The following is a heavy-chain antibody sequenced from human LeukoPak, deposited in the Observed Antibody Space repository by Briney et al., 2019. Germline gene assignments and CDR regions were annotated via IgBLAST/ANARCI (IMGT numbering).Heavy chain of an antibody. Sequence: GGSLRLSCAASGFTFSSYSVNWVRQAPGKGLEWVSSISSSSSYIYYADSVKGRFTISRDNARNSLYLQMSSLRAEDTAVYYCARDTYYYDSSGYNYWGQGTLVTVSS. D-gene: IGHD3-22*01. CDR1: GFTFSSYS. V-gene: IGHV3-21*01. CDR3: ARDTYYYDSSGYNY. J-gene: IGHJ4*02. CDR2: ISSSSSYI.